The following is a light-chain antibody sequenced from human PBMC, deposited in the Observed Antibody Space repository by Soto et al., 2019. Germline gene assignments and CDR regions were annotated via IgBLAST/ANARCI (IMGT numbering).Light chain of an antibody. CDR1: QSVSSY. Sequence: EIVLTQSPATLSLSPGEIATLSCRASQSVSSYLGWYQQRPGQAPRLLIYDASNRATGIPARFSGSGSGTDFTLTISSLEPEDFAVYYCQQGGTFGQGTRLEIK. J-gene: IGKJ5*01. V-gene: IGKV3-11*01. CDR2: DAS. CDR3: QQGGT.